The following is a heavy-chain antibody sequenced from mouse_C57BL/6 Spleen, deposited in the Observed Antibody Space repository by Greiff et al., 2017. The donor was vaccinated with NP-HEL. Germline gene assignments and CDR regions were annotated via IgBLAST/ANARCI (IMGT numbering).Heavy chain of an antibody. CDR1: GYTFTSYG. CDR2: IYPRSGNT. D-gene: IGHD1-1*01. V-gene: IGHV1-81*01. Sequence: VKLMESGAELARPGASVKLSCKASGYTFTSYGISWVKQRTGQGLEWIGEIYPRSGNTYYNEKFKGKATLTADKSSSTAYMELRSLTSEDSAVYFCARRTTVVATDFDVWGTGTTVTVSS. CDR3: ARRTTVVATDFDV. J-gene: IGHJ1*03.